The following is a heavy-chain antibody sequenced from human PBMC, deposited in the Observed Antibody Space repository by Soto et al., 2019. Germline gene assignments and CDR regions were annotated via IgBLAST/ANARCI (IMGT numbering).Heavy chain of an antibody. J-gene: IGHJ5*02. D-gene: IGHD2-21*02. CDR3: AKDRAYCGGDCYSGNWFDP. V-gene: IGHV3-23*01. Sequence: GGSLRLSCAAFGFTFSSYAMSWVRQAPGKGLEWVSAISGSGGSTYYADSVKGRFTISRDNSKNTLYLQMNSLRAEDTAVYYCAKDRAYCGGDCYSGNWFDPWGQGTLVTSPQ. CDR1: GFTFSSYA. CDR2: ISGSGGST.